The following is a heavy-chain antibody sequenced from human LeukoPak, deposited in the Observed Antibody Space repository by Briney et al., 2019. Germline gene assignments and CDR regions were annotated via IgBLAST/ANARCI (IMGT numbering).Heavy chain of an antibody. D-gene: IGHD1-26*01. CDR2: INHSGST. J-gene: IGHJ4*02. CDR3: ARHWEWESWGIDY. CDR1: GGSFSGYY. Sequence: PSETLSLTCAVYGGSFSGYYWSWIRQPPGKGLEWIGEINHSGSTNYNPSLKSRVTISVDTSKNQFSLKLSSVTAADTAVYYCARHWEWESWGIDYWGQGTLVTVSS. V-gene: IGHV4-34*01.